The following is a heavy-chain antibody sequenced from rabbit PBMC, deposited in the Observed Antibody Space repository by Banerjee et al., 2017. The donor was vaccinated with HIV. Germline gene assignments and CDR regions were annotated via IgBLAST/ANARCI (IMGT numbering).Heavy chain of an antibody. CDR2: IYVGGSDIT. Sequence: QEQLEESGGDLVQPEGSLTLTCTASGFSFSSNYYMCWARQAPGKGLEWIACIYVGGSDITYYASWAKGRFTISKTSSTTVTLQMTSLTAADTATYFCLREDNGNAPGNVDLWGQGTLVTVS. J-gene: IGHJ3*01. V-gene: IGHV1S45*01. CDR3: LREDNGNAPGNVDL. CDR1: GFSFSSNYY. D-gene: IGHD6-1*01.